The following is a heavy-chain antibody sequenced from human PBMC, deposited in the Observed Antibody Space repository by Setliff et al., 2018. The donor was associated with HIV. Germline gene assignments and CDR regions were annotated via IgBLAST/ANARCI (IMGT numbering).Heavy chain of an antibody. CDR3: GKSQGWAWDCDY. J-gene: IGHJ4*02. CDR1: GFTFTNYA. CDR2: ISDSGGGT. D-gene: IGHD3-16*01. V-gene: IGHV3-23*01. Sequence: GGSLRLSCGASGFTFTNYAMVWVRLAPGRGLEWVSTISDSGGGTYYADSVQGRFSVSRDNSKNTLFLQMNSLRAEGTAVYYCGKSQGWAWDCDYWGQGTLVTVSS.